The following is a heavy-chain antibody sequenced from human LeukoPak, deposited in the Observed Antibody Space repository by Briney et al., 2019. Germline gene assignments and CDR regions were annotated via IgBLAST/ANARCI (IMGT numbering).Heavy chain of an antibody. CDR1: GGSISSSSYY. D-gene: IGHD3-3*01. CDR3: ARLTYYDFWSGYYYFDY. J-gene: IGHJ4*02. V-gene: IGHV4-39*01. Sequence: SETLSLTCTFSGGSISSSSYYWGWIRQPPGKGLEWIGSIYYSGSTYYNPSLKSRVTISVDTSKNQFSLKLSSVTAADTAVHYCARLTYYDFWSGYYYFDYWGQGTLVTVSS. CDR2: IYYSGST.